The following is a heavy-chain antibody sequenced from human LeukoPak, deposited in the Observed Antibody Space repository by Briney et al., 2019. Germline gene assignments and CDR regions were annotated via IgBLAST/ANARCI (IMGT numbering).Heavy chain of an antibody. Sequence: GGSLRLSCAASGFTFSSYAMSWVRQAPGKGLEWVSAISGSGGSTYYADSVKGRFTISRDNAKNSLYLQMNSLRAEDTAVYYCARDEGPTMVPDYWGQGTLVTVSS. CDR1: GFTFSSYA. CDR2: ISGSGGST. J-gene: IGHJ4*02. CDR3: ARDEGPTMVPDY. V-gene: IGHV3-23*01. D-gene: IGHD4/OR15-4a*01.